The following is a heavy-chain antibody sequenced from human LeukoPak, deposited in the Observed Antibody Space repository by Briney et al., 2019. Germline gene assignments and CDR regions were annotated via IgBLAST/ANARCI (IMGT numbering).Heavy chain of an antibody. CDR3: ARGGSDYDILTGYLREDAFDI. Sequence: SEILSLTCTVFGGSISSSSYYWGWIRQPPGKGLEWIGSIYYSGSTYYNPSLKSRVTISVDTSKNQFSLKLSSVTAADTAVYYCARGGSDYDILTGYLREDAFDIWGQGTMVTVSS. J-gene: IGHJ3*02. V-gene: IGHV4-39*07. CDR1: GGSISSSSYY. D-gene: IGHD3-9*01. CDR2: IYYSGST.